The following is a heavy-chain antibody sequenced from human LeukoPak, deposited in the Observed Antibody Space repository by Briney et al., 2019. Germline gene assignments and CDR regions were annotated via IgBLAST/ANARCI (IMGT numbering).Heavy chain of an antibody. D-gene: IGHD1-26*01. V-gene: IGHV1-46*01. CDR2: LNPSGGST. Sequence: ASVKVSCKASGYTVTSYYMHWVRQAPGQGLEWMGILNPSGGSTSYAQKFQGRATLTRATSTSTVYMELSSLRADDTAVYYCARDKIVGPTTLDYWGQGTLVTVSS. CDR1: GYTVTSYY. J-gene: IGHJ4*02. CDR3: ARDKIVGPTTLDY.